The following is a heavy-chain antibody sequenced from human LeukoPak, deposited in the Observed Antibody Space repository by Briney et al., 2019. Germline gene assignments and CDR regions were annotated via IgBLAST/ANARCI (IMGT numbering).Heavy chain of an antibody. CDR1: GFAFSRFG. CDR2: IWYDGRNK. CDR3: ARGNYDILTGYDY. V-gene: IGHV3-33*01. Sequence: GGALRLSCAGSGFAFSRFGMHWVRQAPGKGLEWVAAIWYDGRNKYCAESVKGRFSISRDNSKNTLYLQTDSLRAEDTAVYYCARGNYDILTGYDYWGQGTLVTVSS. D-gene: IGHD3-9*01. J-gene: IGHJ4*02.